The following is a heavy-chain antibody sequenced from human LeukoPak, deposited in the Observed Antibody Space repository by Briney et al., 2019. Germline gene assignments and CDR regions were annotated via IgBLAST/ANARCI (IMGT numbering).Heavy chain of an antibody. J-gene: IGHJ4*02. CDR1: GYTFTNYD. V-gene: IGHV1-8*01. CDR3: ARVWGAIDY. CDR2: MNPKSGNT. D-gene: IGHD1-26*01. Sequence: ASVKVSCKTSGYTFTNYDINWVLQATGQGLEWMGWMNPKSGNTGSAQRFQGRVTMTRDTSISTAYMELSSLRSEDTAVYYCARVWGAIDYWGQGTLVTVSS.